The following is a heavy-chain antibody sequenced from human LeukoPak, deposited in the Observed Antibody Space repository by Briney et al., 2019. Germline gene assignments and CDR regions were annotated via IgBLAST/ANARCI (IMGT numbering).Heavy chain of an antibody. CDR1: GFTFSSYA. V-gene: IGHV4-59*08. J-gene: IGHJ4*02. Sequence: GSLRLSCVASGFTFSSYAMSWIRQPPGKGLEWIGYIYYSGTTNYNPSLKSRVTMSVDTSKNQFSLRLNSVTAADTAVYFCARRFNSVWYFDYWGQGTLVTVSS. CDR2: IYYSGTT. CDR3: ARRFNSVWYFDY. D-gene: IGHD6-19*01.